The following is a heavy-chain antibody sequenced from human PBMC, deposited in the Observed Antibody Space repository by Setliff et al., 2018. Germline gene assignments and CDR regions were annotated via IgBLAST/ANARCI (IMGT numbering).Heavy chain of an antibody. CDR1: GFTFSSFW. CDR3: ARVPARNSGYYFDY. CDR2: ISYSGGV. D-gene: IGHD4-4*01. J-gene: IGHJ4*02. V-gene: IGHV4-28*02. Sequence: LRLSCAASGFTFSSFWMAWIRQPPGKGLEWIGTISYSGGVFYNPSLKSRVTMSLDTSKNQFSLKLTSVTAADTALYYCARVPARNSGYYFDYWGQGTLVTVSS.